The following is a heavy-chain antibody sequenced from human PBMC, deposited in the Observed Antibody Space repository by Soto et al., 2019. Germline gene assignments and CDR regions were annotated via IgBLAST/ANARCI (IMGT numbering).Heavy chain of an antibody. D-gene: IGHD6-19*01. J-gene: IGHJ4*02. Sequence: GGSLRLSCTASGFAFSQYGMSWVRQAPGKGLEWVSSVRSFDYRTNYADSVKGRFTISRDNSKSTLSLQMNSLRAEDTAVYYCAKDVESGWYEAFDYWGPGTLVTVSS. CDR2: VRSFDYRT. CDR3: AKDVESGWYEAFDY. CDR1: GFAFSQYG. V-gene: IGHV3-23*01.